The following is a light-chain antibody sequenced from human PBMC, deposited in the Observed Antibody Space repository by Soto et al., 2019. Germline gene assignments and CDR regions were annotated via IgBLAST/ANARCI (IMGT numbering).Light chain of an antibody. CDR1: QSVSSN. J-gene: IGKJ5*01. Sequence: EIVMTQSPATLSVSPGERATLSCRASQSVSSNLAWYQQKPGQAPRLLIFGASTRATGIPDRFSGSGSGTELTLTISRLQSEDFAVYYCQKYNNWPPTFGQGTRLEIK. CDR2: GAS. CDR3: QKYNNWPPT. V-gene: IGKV3-15*01.